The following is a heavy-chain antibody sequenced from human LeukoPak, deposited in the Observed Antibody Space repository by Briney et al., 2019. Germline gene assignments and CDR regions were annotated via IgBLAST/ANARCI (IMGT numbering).Heavy chain of an antibody. V-gene: IGHV3-23*01. J-gene: IGHJ4*02. D-gene: IGHD6-19*01. CDR2: ISGSGGST. CDR1: GFAFSAHG. Sequence: GGSLRLSCEASGFAFSAHGMSWVRQAPGKGLEWVSVISGSGGSTYYADSVKGRFTISGDNSKNTLYLQMNSLRAEDTAVYYCAKRPSGWYYFDYWGQGTLVTVSS. CDR3: AKRPSGWYYFDY.